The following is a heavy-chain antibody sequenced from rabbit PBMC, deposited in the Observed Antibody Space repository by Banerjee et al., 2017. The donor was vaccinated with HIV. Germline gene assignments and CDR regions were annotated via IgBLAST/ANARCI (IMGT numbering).Heavy chain of an antibody. CDR1: GLDFSSSYD. J-gene: IGHJ4*01. CDR2: ILTGSGIT. V-gene: IGHV1S40*01. CDR3: ASDGSGGIWGYFIL. Sequence: QSLEESGGDLVKPGASLTLTCKASGLDFSSSYDMCWVRQAPGKGLEWIGCILTGSGITYYASWAKGRFTISKTSSTTVTLQMTSLTAADTATYFCASDGSGGIWGYFILWGQGTLVTVS. D-gene: IGHD1-1*01.